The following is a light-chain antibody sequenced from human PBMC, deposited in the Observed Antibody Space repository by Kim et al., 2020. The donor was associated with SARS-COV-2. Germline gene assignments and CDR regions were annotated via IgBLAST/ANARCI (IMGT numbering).Light chain of an antibody. V-gene: IGLV3-9*01. Sequence: ALGQTARITCGGNNIGSKNVHWYQQKPGQAPVLVIYRDSNRPSGIPERFSGSNSGNTATLTISRAQAGDEADYYCQVWDSSTAHYVFGTGTKVTVL. CDR3: QVWDSSTAHYV. CDR2: RDS. CDR1: NIGSKN. J-gene: IGLJ1*01.